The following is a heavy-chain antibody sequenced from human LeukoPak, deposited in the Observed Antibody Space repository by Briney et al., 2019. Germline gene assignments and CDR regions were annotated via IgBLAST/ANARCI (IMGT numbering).Heavy chain of an antibody. CDR2: INPNSGGT. J-gene: IGHJ1*01. CDR1: GYTFTGYY. D-gene: IGHD3-22*01. V-gene: IGHV1-2*02. Sequence: ASVKVSCKASGYTFTGYYMHWVRQAPGQGLEWMGWINPNSGGTNYAQKFQGRVTMTRDTSISTAYMELSRLRSDDTAVYYCARYAGYYDSSGSPAEYFQHWGQGTLVTVSS. CDR3: ARYAGYYDSSGSPAEYFQH.